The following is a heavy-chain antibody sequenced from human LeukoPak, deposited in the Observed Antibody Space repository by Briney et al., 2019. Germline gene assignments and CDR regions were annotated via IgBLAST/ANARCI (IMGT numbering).Heavy chain of an antibody. CDR1: GYTFTSYG. Sequence: ASVKVSCKASGYTFTSYGISWVRQAPGQGLEWMGWISAYNGNTNYAQRLQGRVTMTTDTSTSTAYMELRSLRSDDTAVYYCASSGIYDSSGYMDYWGQGTLVTVSS. CDR3: ASSGIYDSSGYMDY. D-gene: IGHD3-22*01. J-gene: IGHJ4*02. CDR2: ISAYNGNT. V-gene: IGHV1-18*01.